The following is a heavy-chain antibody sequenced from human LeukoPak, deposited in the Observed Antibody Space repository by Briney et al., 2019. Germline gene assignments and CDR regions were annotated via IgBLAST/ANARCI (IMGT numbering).Heavy chain of an antibody. CDR1: GFTFSSYA. D-gene: IGHD5-18*01. CDR2: ISGSGGST. CDR3: TTDVEPWIQLLMDY. J-gene: IGHJ4*02. V-gene: IGHV3-23*01. Sequence: GGSLRLSCAASGFTFSSYAMSWVRQAPGKGLEWVSVISGSGGSTYYADSVKGRFTISRDNSKNTLYLQMNSLRAEDTAVYYCTTDVEPWIQLLMDYWGQGTLVTVSS.